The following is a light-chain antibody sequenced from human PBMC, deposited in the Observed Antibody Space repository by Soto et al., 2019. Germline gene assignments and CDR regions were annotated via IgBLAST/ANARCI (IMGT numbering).Light chain of an antibody. Sequence: EIVMTQSPATLSVSPGETATLSCRASQSVSRNLAWYQHIPGQAPRLLLYRASTRATGIPARFSGSGSGTEFTLTISNLQSEDFAVYYCRQYCSSPPYTFGPGTKVDIK. CDR3: RQYCSSPPYT. CDR2: RAS. V-gene: IGKV3-15*01. J-gene: IGKJ3*01. CDR1: QSVSRN.